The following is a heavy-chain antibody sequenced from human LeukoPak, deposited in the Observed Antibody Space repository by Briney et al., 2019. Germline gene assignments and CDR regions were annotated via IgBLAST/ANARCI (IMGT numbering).Heavy chain of an antibody. CDR2: IRYDGSNK. Sequence: PGGSLRLSCAASGFTFSSYGMHWVRQAPGKGLEWVAFIRYDGSNKYYADSVKGRFTISRDNSKNTLYLQMNSLRAEDTAVYYCAKDRDYYGSGSSPGWFDPWGQGTLVTVSS. J-gene: IGHJ5*02. V-gene: IGHV3-30*02. CDR1: GFTFSSYG. D-gene: IGHD3-10*01. CDR3: AKDRDYYGSGSSPGWFDP.